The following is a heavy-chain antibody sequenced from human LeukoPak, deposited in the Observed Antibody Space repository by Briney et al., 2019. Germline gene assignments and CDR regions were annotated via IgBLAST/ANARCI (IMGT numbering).Heavy chain of an antibody. CDR3: ASFPAIAVAGLIDY. CDR2: IYYSGST. V-gene: IGHV4-39*01. J-gene: IGHJ4*02. CDR1: GGSISSGSYY. Sequence: SETLSLTCTVSGGSISSGSYYWGWIRQPPGKGPEWIGSIYYSGSTYYNPSLKSRVTISVDTSKNQFSLKLSSVTAADTAVYYCASFPAIAVAGLIDYWGQGTLVTVSS. D-gene: IGHD6-19*01.